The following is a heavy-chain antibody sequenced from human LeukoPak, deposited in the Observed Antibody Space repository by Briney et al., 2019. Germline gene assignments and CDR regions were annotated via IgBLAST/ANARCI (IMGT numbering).Heavy chain of an antibody. J-gene: IGHJ4*02. CDR2: IRYDGSNK. D-gene: IGHD3-3*01. V-gene: IGHV3-30*02. CDR1: GFTFSSYG. CDR3: AKSGRFLEWLLSWSFDY. Sequence: GGSLRLSCAASGFTFSSYGMHWVRQAPGKGLEWVAFIRYDGSNKYYADSVKGRFTISRDNSKNTLYLQMNSLRAEDTAVYYCAKSGRFLEWLLSWSFDYWGQGTLVTVSS.